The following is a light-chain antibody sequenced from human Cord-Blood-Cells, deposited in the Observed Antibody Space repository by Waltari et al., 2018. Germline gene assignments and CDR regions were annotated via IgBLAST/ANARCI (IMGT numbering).Light chain of an antibody. CDR2: GAS. CDR3: QQYNNWPPWT. V-gene: IGKV3-15*01. CDR1: QSVSSN. J-gene: IGKJ1*01. Sequence: EIVMTQSPATLSVSPGERATLYCRASQSVSSNLAWYQQKPGQAPRLLIYGASTRATGIPARFSGSGSGTEFTLTISSLQSEDFAVYYCQQYNNWPPWTFG.